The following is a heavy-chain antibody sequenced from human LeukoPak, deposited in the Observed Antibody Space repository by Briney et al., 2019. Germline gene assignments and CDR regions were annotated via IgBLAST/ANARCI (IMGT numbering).Heavy chain of an antibody. CDR2: IYYSGST. V-gene: IGHV4-39*01. D-gene: IGHD6-19*01. CDR3: ARQNGHVAGSADFDY. J-gene: IGHJ4*02. Sequence: SIYYSGSTYYNPSLKSRVTISVDTSKNQFSLKLSSVTAADTAVYYCARQNGHVAGSADFDYWGQGTLVTVSS.